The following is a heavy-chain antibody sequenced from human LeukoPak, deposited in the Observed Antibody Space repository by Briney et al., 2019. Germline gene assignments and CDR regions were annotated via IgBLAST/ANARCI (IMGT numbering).Heavy chain of an antibody. J-gene: IGHJ4*02. V-gene: IGHV3-53*01. CDR1: GFTVSSNY. CDR3: ARQSEGGYSGYDPSAFDY. D-gene: IGHD5-12*01. CDR2: IYSGGST. Sequence: GGSLRLSCAASGFTVSSNYMSWVRQAPGKGLEWVSVIYSGGSTYYADSVKGRFTISRDNSKNTLYLQMNSLRAEDTAVYYCARQSEGGYSGYDPSAFDYWGQGTLVTVSS.